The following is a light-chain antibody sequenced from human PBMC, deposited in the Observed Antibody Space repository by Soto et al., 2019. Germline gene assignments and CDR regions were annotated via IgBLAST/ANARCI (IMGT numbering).Light chain of an antibody. Sequence: NFILTQPHSVSGSPGKTVTISCTRTSGSIASGYVQWYQQRPGSAPPTVIYEDNQRPSGVPDRFSVSSDTSSNSASLTISGLKTEDEADYYCQSYHSSTPYVFGTGTKLTVL. V-gene: IGLV6-57*03. CDR3: QSYHSSTPYV. CDR1: SGSIASGY. CDR2: EDN. J-gene: IGLJ1*01.